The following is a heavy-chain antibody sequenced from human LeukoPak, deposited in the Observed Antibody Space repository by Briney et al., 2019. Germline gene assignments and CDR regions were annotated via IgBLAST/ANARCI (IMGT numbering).Heavy chain of an antibody. D-gene: IGHD3-22*01. CDR1: GYAFSSYY. CDR2: INPSGGAT. J-gene: IGHJ4*02. CDR3: ARNYYDTAGHFGY. V-gene: IGHV1-46*01. Sequence: ASVKISCKASGYAFSSYYFHLVRQAPGQGLEWMGLINPSGGATIFAQNFRGRVAMTRDMSTATVFMELSSLRSDDTVVYFCARNYYDTAGHFGYWGQGTLVTVSS.